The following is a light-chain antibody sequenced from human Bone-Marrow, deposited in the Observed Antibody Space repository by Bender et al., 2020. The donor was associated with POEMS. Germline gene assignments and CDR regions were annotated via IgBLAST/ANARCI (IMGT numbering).Light chain of an antibody. CDR3: ATWDAKLNVV. V-gene: IGLV1-47*01. CDR2: RSN. J-gene: IGLJ2*01. CDR1: NSNIGRHY. Sequence: QSVLTQPPSASGTPGQTVTISCSGSNSNIGRHYVYWYQQLPGTAPTLLIYRSNQRPSGVPDRFSASKSGTSASLAISGLRSEDEADYYCATWDAKLNVVFGGGTKLTVL.